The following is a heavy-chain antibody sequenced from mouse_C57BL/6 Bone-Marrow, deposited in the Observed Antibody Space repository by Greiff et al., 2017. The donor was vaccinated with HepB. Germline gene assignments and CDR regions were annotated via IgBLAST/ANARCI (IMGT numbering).Heavy chain of an antibody. CDR1: GFNIKDYY. Sequence: VQLQQSGAELVRPGASVKLSCTASGFNIKDYYMHWVKQRPEQGLEWIGRIDPEDGDTEYAPKFQGKATMTADTSSNTAYLQLSSLTSEDTAVYYCTTGNSAGDYFDYWGQGTTLTVSS. V-gene: IGHV14-1*01. D-gene: IGHD2-1*01. CDR2: IDPEDGDT. J-gene: IGHJ2*01. CDR3: TTGNSAGDYFDY.